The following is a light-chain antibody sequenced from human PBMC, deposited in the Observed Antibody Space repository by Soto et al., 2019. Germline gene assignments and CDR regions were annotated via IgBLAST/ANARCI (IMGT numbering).Light chain of an antibody. CDR1: NSNIGRYS. Sequence: QSVLTQPPSLSGTPGQRVTIPCSGSNSNIGRYSVNWYQHFPGTAPKILIYSDDERPSGVPDRFSGSKSGTSASLAISGLQSEDEAEYYCAAWDDNLNGPVFGGGTKLTVL. CDR3: AAWDDNLNGPV. CDR2: SDD. V-gene: IGLV1-44*01. J-gene: IGLJ3*02.